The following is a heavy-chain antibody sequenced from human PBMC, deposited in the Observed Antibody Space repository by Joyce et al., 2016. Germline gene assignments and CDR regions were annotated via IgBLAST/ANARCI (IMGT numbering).Heavy chain of an antibody. CDR1: GFTFNVAW. CDR2: IKSKTSGETT. J-gene: IGHJ4*02. Sequence: EVQVAEYGGGLVKPGGSLRLSCAASGFTFNVAWMTWVCQAPGKGLEWVGRIKSKTSGETTEYAAPVKGRFTISRDDSKNTVSLQMNGLRTEDTAVYFCAADVAEVGFGELDHWGQGTLVTVSS. CDR3: AADVAEVGFGELDH. V-gene: IGHV3-15*01. D-gene: IGHD3-10*01.